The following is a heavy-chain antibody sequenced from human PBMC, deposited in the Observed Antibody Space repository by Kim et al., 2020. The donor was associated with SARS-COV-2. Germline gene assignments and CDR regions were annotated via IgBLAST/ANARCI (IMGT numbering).Heavy chain of an antibody. CDR2: IYYSGST. J-gene: IGHJ5*02. V-gene: IGHV4-59*01. D-gene: IGHD1-26*01. Sequence: SETMSLTCTVSGGSISSYYWSWIRQPPGKGLEWIGYIYYSGSTNYNPSLKSRVTISVDTSKNQFSLKLSSVTAADTAVYYCARDLTSGRTWFDPWGQGTLVTVSS. CDR1: GGSISSYY. CDR3: ARDLTSGRTWFDP.